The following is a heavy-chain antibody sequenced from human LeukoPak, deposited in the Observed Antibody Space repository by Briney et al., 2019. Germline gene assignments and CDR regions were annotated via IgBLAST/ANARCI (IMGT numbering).Heavy chain of an antibody. D-gene: IGHD3-3*01. CDR1: GFTFGDYA. CDR3: TRLPLSGDFWSGYYYDAFDI. CDR2: IRSKAYGGTT. J-gene: IGHJ3*02. V-gene: IGHV3-49*03. Sequence: GGSLRLSCTASGFTFGDYAMSWFRQAPGKGLEWVGFIRSKAYGGTTEYAASVKGRFTISRDDSKSIAYLQMNSLKTEDTAVYYCTRLPLSGDFWSGYYYDAFDIWGRGTMVTVSS.